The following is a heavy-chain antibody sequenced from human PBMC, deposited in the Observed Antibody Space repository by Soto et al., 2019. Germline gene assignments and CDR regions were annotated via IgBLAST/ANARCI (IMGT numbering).Heavy chain of an antibody. Sequence: GGSLRLSCAASGFTFSSYWMHRVRQAPGKGLVWVSRINSDGSSTSYADSVKGRFTISRDNAKNTLYLQMNSLRAEDTAVYYCARDYPYCSSTSCYVDYYYYYMDVWGKGTTVTVSS. CDR1: GFTFSSYW. V-gene: IGHV3-74*01. J-gene: IGHJ6*03. D-gene: IGHD2-2*01. CDR2: INSDGSST. CDR3: ARDYPYCSSTSCYVDYYYYYMDV.